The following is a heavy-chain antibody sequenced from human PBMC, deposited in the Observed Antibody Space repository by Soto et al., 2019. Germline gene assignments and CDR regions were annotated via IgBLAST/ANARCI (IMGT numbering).Heavy chain of an antibody. V-gene: IGHV4-39*07. J-gene: IGHJ5*02. CDR3: ARAPSLTGGLGWFDP. CDR2: IYHSGST. CDR1: GGSISSSSYY. D-gene: IGHD1-20*01. Sequence: PSETLSLTCTVSGGSISSSSYYWGWFRQPPGKGLEWIGSIYHSGSTYYNPSLKSRVTISVDTSKNQFSLKLGSVTAADPAVYYCARAPSLTGGLGWFDPWGQGTLVTVSS.